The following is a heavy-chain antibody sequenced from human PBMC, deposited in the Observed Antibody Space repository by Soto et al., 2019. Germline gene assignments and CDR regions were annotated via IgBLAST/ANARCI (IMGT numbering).Heavy chain of an antibody. D-gene: IGHD5-12*01. CDR3: ARVGGYSGYDWATDY. Sequence: SETLSLTCAVYGGSFGGYYWSWIRQPPGKGLEWIGEINHSGSTNYNPSLKSRVTISVDTSKNQFSLKLSSVTAADTAVYYCARVGGYSGYDWATDYWGQGTMVTVYS. V-gene: IGHV4-34*01. J-gene: IGHJ4*02. CDR2: INHSGST. CDR1: GGSFGGYY.